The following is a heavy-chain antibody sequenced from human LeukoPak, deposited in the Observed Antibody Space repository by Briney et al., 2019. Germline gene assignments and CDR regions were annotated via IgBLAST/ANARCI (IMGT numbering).Heavy chain of an antibody. D-gene: IGHD5-12*01. Sequence: PGGSLRLSCAASGFTFSSYSMNWVRQAPGKGLEWVSSISSSSSYIYYADSVKGRFTISRDNAKNSLYLQMNSLRAEDTAVYYCARELAKRDPIDYWGQGTLVIVSS. J-gene: IGHJ4*02. CDR1: GFTFSSYS. CDR3: ARELAKRDPIDY. CDR2: ISSSSSYI. V-gene: IGHV3-21*01.